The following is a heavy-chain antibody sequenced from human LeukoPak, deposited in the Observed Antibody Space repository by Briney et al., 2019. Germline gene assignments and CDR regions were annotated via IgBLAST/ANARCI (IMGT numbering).Heavy chain of an antibody. D-gene: IGHD2-15*01. J-gene: IGHJ6*02. V-gene: IGHV3-43*01. CDR1: GLSIGDNS. CDR3: ARGPNRWWVVSRNWGVDV. CDR2: ISWDESTT. Sequence: GGSLRLSCAASGLSIGDNSMRWVRQAPGKGLEWVSLISWDESTTYYSDSVKGRFTVSRDSSRNSLHLQMNSLRTEDTALYYCARGPNRWWVVSRNWGVDVWGQGTTVTVSS.